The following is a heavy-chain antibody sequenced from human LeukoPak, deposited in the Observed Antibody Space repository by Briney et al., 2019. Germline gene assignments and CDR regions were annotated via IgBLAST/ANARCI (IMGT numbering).Heavy chain of an antibody. V-gene: IGHV4-59*01. D-gene: IGHD3-9*01. CDR3: ARLRYFDWLAVDY. J-gene: IGHJ4*02. Sequence: PSETLSLTCTVSGGSISSYYWSWIRQPPGKGLEWMGYICYSGSTNYNPSLKSRVTISVDTSKNQFSLKLSSVTAADTAVYYCARLRYFDWLAVDYWGQGTLVTVSS. CDR1: GGSISSYY. CDR2: ICYSGST.